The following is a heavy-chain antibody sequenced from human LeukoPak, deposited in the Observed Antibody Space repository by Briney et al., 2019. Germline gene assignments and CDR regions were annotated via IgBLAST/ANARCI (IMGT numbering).Heavy chain of an antibody. CDR3: ARASSSGWFDGY. V-gene: IGHV3-7*01. J-gene: IGHJ4*02. D-gene: IGHD6-19*01. CDR1: GFTFSNYW. Sequence: GGSLRLTCAASGFTFSNYWMTWVRQAPGKGLEWVANIQPDGSEKYYVDSVKGRFTISRDNAKNSLYLQMNSLRAEDTAVYYCARASSSGWFDGYWGQGTLVTVSS. CDR2: IQPDGSEK.